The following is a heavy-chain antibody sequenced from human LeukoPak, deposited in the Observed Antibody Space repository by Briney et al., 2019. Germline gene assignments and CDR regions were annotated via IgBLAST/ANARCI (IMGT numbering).Heavy chain of an antibody. CDR3: ARINIHHVFDL. Sequence: GASVKVSCKASGYTFTSYDINWVRQATGQGLEWMGWMNPNSGNTGYAQKFQGRVTITRNTSISTAYMELSSLRSEDTAIYYCARINIHHVFDLWGQGTMVTVSS. J-gene: IGHJ3*01. CDR1: GYTFTSYD. D-gene: IGHD2/OR15-2a*01. V-gene: IGHV1-8*03. CDR2: MNPNSGNT.